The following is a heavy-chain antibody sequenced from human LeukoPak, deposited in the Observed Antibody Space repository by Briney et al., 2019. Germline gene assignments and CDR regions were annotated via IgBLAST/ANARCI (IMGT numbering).Heavy chain of an antibody. J-gene: IGHJ6*02. Sequence: SETLSLTCTVSGVSISSSSYYWGWIRQPPGKGLEWIGNIYYTGSTYYNPSLKSRVTISVDTSKNQFSLKLSSVTAADTAVYYCARHRGSYYGMEVWGQGTTVTVSS. CDR3: ARHRGSYYGMEV. CDR1: GVSISSSSYY. V-gene: IGHV4-39*01. CDR2: IYYTGST.